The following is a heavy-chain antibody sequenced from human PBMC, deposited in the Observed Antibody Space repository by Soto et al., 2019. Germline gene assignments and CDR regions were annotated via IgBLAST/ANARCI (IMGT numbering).Heavy chain of an antibody. CDR3: ARETSYDFWSGPQTMDV. CDR2: VHYDGTKK. CDR1: GFTFSRYF. V-gene: IGHV3-33*01. Sequence: SLRLSCAPSGFTFSRYFMHWVRQAPGKGLEWVAVVHYDGTKKYYADSVRGRFTISRDNSENILYLQMNSLRPDDTAVYFCARETSYDFWSGPQTMDVWGQGTTVTVSS. D-gene: IGHD3-3*01. J-gene: IGHJ6*02.